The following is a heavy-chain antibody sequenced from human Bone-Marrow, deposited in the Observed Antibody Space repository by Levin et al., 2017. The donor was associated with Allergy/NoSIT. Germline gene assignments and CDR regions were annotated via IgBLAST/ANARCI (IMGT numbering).Heavy chain of an antibody. D-gene: IGHD1-26*01. CDR2: INPNSGGT. J-gene: IGHJ4*02. CDR3: ARDLPLVGLNRDYFDY. CDR1: GYTFTGYY. Sequence: ASVKVSCKASGYTFTGYYMHWVRQAPGQGLEWMGWINPNSGGTNYAQKFQGRVTMTRDTSISTAYMELSRLRSDDTAVYYCARDLPLVGLNRDYFDYWGQGTLVTVSS. V-gene: IGHV1-2*02.